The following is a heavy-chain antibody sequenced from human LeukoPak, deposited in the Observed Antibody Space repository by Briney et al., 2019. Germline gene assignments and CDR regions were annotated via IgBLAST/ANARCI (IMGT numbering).Heavy chain of an antibody. D-gene: IGHD3-10*01. CDR1: GYSFTSYW. J-gene: IGHJ5*02. CDR2: IYPGDSDT. V-gene: IGHV5-51*01. Sequence: GESLKISCKGSGYSFTSYWIGWVRQMPGKGLEWMGIIYPGDSDTRYSPSFRGQVTISADKSISTAYLQWSSLKASDTAMYYCAGSYGSGGGSNWFDPWGQGTLVTVSS. CDR3: AGSYGSGGGSNWFDP.